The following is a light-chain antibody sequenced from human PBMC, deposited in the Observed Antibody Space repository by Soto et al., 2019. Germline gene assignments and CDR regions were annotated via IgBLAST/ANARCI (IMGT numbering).Light chain of an antibody. Sequence: DIQMTHSPFTLSASIGDRVTITCRASQSISSWVAWYQQKPGKAPKVLIYKASSLKSGVPSRFTGSGSGTEFTLTINSLQPDDFATYYCQQYSVYWTFGQGTKVDI. J-gene: IGKJ1*01. CDR1: QSISSW. V-gene: IGKV1-5*03. CDR3: QQYSVYWT. CDR2: KAS.